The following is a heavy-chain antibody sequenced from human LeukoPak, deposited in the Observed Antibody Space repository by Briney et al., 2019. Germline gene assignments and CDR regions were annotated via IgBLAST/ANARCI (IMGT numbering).Heavy chain of an antibody. CDR3: ARVECAYNSAGED. CDR2: IVPILAIT. D-gene: IGHD6-25*01. CDR1: GYTFTSYD. Sequence: SVKVSCKASGYTFTSYDINWVRQAPGQGLEWMGRIVPILAITNYAQRFQGRVTITADKSTSTAYMELTSLRSEDTAVYYCARVECAYNSAGEDWGQGTLVIVSS. V-gene: IGHV1-69*04. J-gene: IGHJ4*02.